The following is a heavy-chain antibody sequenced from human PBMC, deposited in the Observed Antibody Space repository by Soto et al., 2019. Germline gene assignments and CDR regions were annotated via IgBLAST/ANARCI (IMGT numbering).Heavy chain of an antibody. V-gene: IGHV3-30*18. Sequence: PGGSLRLSCAASGFTFSSYGMHWVRQAPGKGLEWVAVISYDGSNKYYADSVKGRFTISRDNSKNTLYLQMNSLRAEDTAVYYCAKARGVGGNSYFDYWGQGTLVTVSS. CDR1: GFTFSSYG. CDR2: ISYDGSNK. D-gene: IGHD2-15*01. J-gene: IGHJ4*02. CDR3: AKARGVGGNSYFDY.